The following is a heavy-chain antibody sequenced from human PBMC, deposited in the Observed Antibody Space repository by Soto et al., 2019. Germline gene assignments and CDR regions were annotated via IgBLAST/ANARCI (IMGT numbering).Heavy chain of an antibody. J-gene: IGHJ4*02. CDR2: ISSSTSTI. Sequence: VGSLRLSCAASGFTFRSYSMNWVRQAPGKVLEWVSYISSSTSTIYYADSVKGRFIISRDNAKDSLYLQMNSLRDEDTAVYYCASSEPYHNPATFDYWGQGTLVTVSS. V-gene: IGHV3-48*02. D-gene: IGHD1-1*01. CDR1: GFTFRSYS. CDR3: ASSEPYHNPATFDY.